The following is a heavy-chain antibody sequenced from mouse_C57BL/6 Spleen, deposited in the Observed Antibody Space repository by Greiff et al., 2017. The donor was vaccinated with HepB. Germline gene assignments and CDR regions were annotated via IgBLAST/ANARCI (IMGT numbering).Heavy chain of an antibody. Sequence: VQLQQPGAELVKPGASVKLSCKASGYTFTSYWMQWVKQRPGQGLEWIGEIDPSDSYTNYNQKFKGKATLTVDTSSSTAYLQLSSLTSEDSAVYYCARSGDYWGQGTSVTASS. CDR3: ARSGDY. J-gene: IGHJ4*01. V-gene: IGHV1-50*01. CDR1: GYTFTSYW. CDR2: IDPSDSYT.